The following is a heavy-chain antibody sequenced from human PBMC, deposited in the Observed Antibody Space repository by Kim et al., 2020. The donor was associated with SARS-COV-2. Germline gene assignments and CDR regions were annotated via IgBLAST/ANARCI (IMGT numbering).Heavy chain of an antibody. V-gene: IGHV4-34*01. D-gene: IGHD3-10*01. J-gene: IGHJ4*02. CDR3: ASHYYYGSGSYDY. Sequence: YNPSLKSRVTISVDTSKNQFSLKLSSVTAADTAVYYCASHYYYGSGSYDYWGQGTLVTVSS.